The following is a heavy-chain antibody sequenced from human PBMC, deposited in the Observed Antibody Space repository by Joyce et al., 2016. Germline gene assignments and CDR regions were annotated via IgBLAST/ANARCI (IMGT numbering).Heavy chain of an antibody. V-gene: IGHV5-10-1*03. D-gene: IGHD3-10*02. Sequence: EVQLVQSGAEVKKPGESLRISCKGSGYSFTSHLISWVRQMPGKGLEWMGRIEPRDSYTDCSPSCEGHVTISVDKTISAAYLQWSSLRASDTAIYYCARHVTDWFDPWGQGTLVTVSS. J-gene: IGHJ5*02. CDR3: ARHVTDWFDP. CDR1: GYSFTSHL. CDR2: IEPRDSYT.